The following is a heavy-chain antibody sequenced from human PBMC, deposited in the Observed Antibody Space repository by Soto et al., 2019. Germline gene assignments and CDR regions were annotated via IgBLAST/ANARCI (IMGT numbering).Heavy chain of an antibody. J-gene: IGHJ6*03. Sequence: ASVKVSCKASGYTFTSYDISWVRQATGQGLEWMGWMNPNSGNTAYAQKFQGRVTMTRNTSITTVYMELSSLRSEDTAVYYCARGAKPSITISGVEIFLSYYYMDAWGKGTTVTVSS. D-gene: IGHD3-3*01. CDR3: ARGAKPSITISGVEIFLSYYYMDA. CDR1: GYTFTSYD. V-gene: IGHV1-8*01. CDR2: MNPNSGNT.